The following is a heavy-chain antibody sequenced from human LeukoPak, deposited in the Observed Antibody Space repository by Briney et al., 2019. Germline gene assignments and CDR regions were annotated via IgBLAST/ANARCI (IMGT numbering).Heavy chain of an antibody. CDR1: GGSISSYY. V-gene: IGHV4-39*01. D-gene: IGHD1-26*01. CDR2: IYYSGST. Sequence: SETLSLTCTVSGGSISSYYWGWIRQPPGKGLEWIGSIYYSGSTYYNPSLKSRVTISVDTSKNQFSLKLSSVTAADTAVYYCARQVIVGATWFDYWGQGTLVTVSS. CDR3: ARQVIVGATWFDY. J-gene: IGHJ4*02.